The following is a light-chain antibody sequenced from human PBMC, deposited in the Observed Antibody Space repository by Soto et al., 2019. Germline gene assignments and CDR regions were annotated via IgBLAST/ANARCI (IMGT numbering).Light chain of an antibody. CDR1: QSVHTF. CDR2: GAS. V-gene: IGKV3D-15*01. CDR3: QQYDKWPFT. Sequence: EIVLTQSPDTLSLSPGEGASLSCRASQSVHTFLAWYQQKPGQAPRLLIYGASTRATGVPARFSGSGSGAEFTLTISSLQSEDFAVYYCQQYDKWPFTFGPGTKVDIK. J-gene: IGKJ3*01.